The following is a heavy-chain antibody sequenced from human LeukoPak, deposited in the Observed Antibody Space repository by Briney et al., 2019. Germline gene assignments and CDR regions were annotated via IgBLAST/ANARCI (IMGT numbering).Heavy chain of an antibody. D-gene: IGHD2-8*01. CDR1: GYTFTGYY. Sequence: ASVKVSCKASGYTFTGYYMHWVRQAPGQGLEWMGWINPNSGGTNYAQKFQGRVTMTRDTSISTAYMELSRLRSDDTAVYYCARDHNGYYYYMDVWGKGTTVTVSS. V-gene: IGHV1-2*02. CDR3: ARDHNGYYYYMDV. J-gene: IGHJ6*03. CDR2: INPNSGGT.